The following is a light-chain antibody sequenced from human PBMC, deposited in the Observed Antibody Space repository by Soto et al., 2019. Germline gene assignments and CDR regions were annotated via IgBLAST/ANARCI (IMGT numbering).Light chain of an antibody. J-gene: IGLJ1*01. Sequence: QSVLTQPASVSGSPGQSIAISCTGSSSDVGAYDDVSWYQQHPGKAPKLMIYDVSNRPSGVSNRFSGSKSGNTASLTISGLQAEDEADYYCSSYTSSSTPLYVFGTGTKVTVL. V-gene: IGLV2-14*01. CDR2: DVS. CDR3: SSYTSSSTPLYV. CDR1: SSDVGAYDD.